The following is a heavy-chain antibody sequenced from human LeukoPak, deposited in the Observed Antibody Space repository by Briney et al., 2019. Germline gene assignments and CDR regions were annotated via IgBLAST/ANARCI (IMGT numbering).Heavy chain of an antibody. CDR2: ISWNSGSI. Sequence: SGGSLRLSCAASGFTFDDYAMHWVRQAPGKGLEWVSGISWNSGSIGYADSVKGRFTISRDNAKNSLYLQMNSLRAEDTALYYCAKVKGVATILFGDPFDYWGQGTLVTVSS. D-gene: IGHD5-12*01. CDR3: AKVKGVATILFGDPFDY. V-gene: IGHV3-9*01. J-gene: IGHJ4*02. CDR1: GFTFDDYA.